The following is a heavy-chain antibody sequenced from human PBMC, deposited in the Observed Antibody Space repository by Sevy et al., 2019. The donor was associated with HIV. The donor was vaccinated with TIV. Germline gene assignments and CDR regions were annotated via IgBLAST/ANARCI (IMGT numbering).Heavy chain of an antibody. V-gene: IGHV3-7*03. D-gene: IGHD1-7*01. J-gene: IGHJ6*04. CDR3: ARDRGITGTTSSGWMDV. Sequence: GGSLRLSCAASGFTFSNYWMSWVRQAPGKGLEWVANIKQDGSEKYYVDSVKGRFTISRDNAKNSLYLQMNSLRAEDTAVYYCARDRGITGTTSSGWMDVWGKGTTVTVSS. CDR1: GFTFSNYW. CDR2: IKQDGSEK.